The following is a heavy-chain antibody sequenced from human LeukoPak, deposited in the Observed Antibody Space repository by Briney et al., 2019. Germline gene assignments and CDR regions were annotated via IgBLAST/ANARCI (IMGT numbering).Heavy chain of an antibody. CDR1: GFTFSSYS. V-gene: IGHV3-48*01. D-gene: IGHD6-19*01. J-gene: IGHJ4*02. CDR2: ISSSSSTI. Sequence: PGGSLRLSCAASGFTFSSYSMNWVRQAPGKGLEWVSYISSSSSTIYYADSVKGRFTISRDNAKNSLYLQMNSLRAEDTAVYYCARDLDRALYSSGWYWGQGTLVTVSS. CDR3: ARDLDRALYSSGWY.